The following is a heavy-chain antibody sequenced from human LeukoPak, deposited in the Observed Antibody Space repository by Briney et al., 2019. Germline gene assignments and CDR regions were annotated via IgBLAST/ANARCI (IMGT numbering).Heavy chain of an antibody. D-gene: IGHD3-16*02. CDR3: ARGRGDYVWGSYRDRFDY. J-gene: IGHJ4*02. CDR1: GGSFSGYY. V-gene: IGHV4-34*01. Sequence: PETLSLTCAVYGGSFSGYYWSWIRQPPGKGLEWIGEINHSGSTNYNPSLKSRVTISVDTSKNQFSLKLSSVTAADTAVYYCARGRGDYVWGSYRDRFDYWGQGTLVTVSS. CDR2: INHSGST.